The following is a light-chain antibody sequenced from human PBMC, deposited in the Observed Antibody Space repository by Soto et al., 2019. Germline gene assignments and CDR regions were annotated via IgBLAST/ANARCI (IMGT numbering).Light chain of an antibody. CDR3: QSYDSSLSALYV. J-gene: IGLJ1*01. V-gene: IGLV1-40*01. CDR2: GNS. Sequence: QSVLTQPPSVSGAPGQRVTISCTGSSSNIGAGYDVHWYQQLPGTAPKLLIYGNSNRPSGVPDRFSGSKSGTSASLAITGPQAEDEAGYYCQSYDSSLSALYVFGTGTKLTVL. CDR1: SSNIGAGYD.